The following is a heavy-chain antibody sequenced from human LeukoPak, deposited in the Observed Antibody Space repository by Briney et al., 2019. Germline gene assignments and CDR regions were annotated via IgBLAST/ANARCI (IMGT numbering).Heavy chain of an antibody. V-gene: IGHV4-4*01. CDR3: AGDSPGIADL. CDR2: IYHSGST. CDR1: GGSTSSRNT. D-gene: IGHD6-13*01. Sequence: PETLSLTCAVSGGSTSSRNTWSGVPQPPGKGLEWIGEIYHSGSTNYNPSLKSRVTISVDKSKNQFCLKLSCVTAADTAVYFCAGDSPGIADLWGQGTLVTVSS. J-gene: IGHJ5*02.